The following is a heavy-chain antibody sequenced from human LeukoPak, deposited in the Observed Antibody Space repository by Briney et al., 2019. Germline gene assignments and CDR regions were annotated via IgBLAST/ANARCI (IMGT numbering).Heavy chain of an antibody. V-gene: IGHV3-23*01. CDR2: ISGSGGST. J-gene: IGHJ4*02. Sequence: PGGSLRLSCAASGFTFSSYAMSWVRQAPGKGLEWVSAISGSGGSTYYADSVKGRFTISRDNSKNTLYLQMNSLRAEDTAVYYCAKVVDGSGSYYKPLGFDYWGQGTLVTVSS. D-gene: IGHD3-10*01. CDR3: AKVVDGSGSYYKPLGFDY. CDR1: GFTFSSYA.